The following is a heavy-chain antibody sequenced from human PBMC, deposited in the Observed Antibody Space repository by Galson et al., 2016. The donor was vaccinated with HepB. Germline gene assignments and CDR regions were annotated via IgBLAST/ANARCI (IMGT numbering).Heavy chain of an antibody. D-gene: IGHD1-14*01. J-gene: IGHJ3*02. Sequence: SETLSLTCTVSGGSVSSGDYYWTWVRQPPGKGLEWIGYIYYTGSTNYNPSLKSRVTISVDTSKNQFSLKLSSVTAADTAVYYCAKSSGEPSAFDTWGQGTLVTVSS. CDR2: IYYTGST. CDR3: AKSSGEPSAFDT. CDR1: GGSVSSGDYY. V-gene: IGHV4-61*08.